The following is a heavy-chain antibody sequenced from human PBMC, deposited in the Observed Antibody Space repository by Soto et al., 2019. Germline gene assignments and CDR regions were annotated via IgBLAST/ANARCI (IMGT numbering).Heavy chain of an antibody. D-gene: IGHD5-18*01. CDR3: AKGGNTAMPDY. J-gene: IGHJ4*02. CDR1: GFTFSRVS. CDR2: ISGSGGST. Sequence: PGGSLRLSCEASGFTFSRVSMNWVRQAPGKGLEWVSAISGSGGSTYYADSVKGRFTISRDNSKNTLYLQMNSLRAEDTAVYYCAKGGNTAMPDYWGQGTLVTVSS. V-gene: IGHV3-23*01.